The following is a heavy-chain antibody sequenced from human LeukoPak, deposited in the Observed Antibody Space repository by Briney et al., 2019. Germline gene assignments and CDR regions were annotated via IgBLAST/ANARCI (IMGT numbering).Heavy chain of an antibody. CDR1: GGSISIGSYY. CDR3: ASRYCSSTSCLGEGAFDI. Sequence: SETLSLTCTVSGGSISIGSYYWSWIRQPAGKGLEWIGRIYTSGSTNYNPSLESRVTISVDTSKNQFSLKLSSVTAADTAVYYCASRYCSSTSCLGEGAFDIWGQGTMVTVSS. CDR2: IYTSGST. V-gene: IGHV4-61*02. J-gene: IGHJ3*02. D-gene: IGHD2-2*01.